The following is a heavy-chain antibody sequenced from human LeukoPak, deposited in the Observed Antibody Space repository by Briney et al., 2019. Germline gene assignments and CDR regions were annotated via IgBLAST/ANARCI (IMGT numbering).Heavy chain of an antibody. CDR2: ISYDGSNK. Sequence: GRSLRLSCAASGFTFSSYAMHWVRQAPGKGLEWVAVISYDGSNKYYADSVKGRFTISRDNSKNTLYLQMNSLRAEDTAVYYCARDSSSWYPPYYYYGMDVWGQGTTVTVSS. D-gene: IGHD6-13*01. CDR1: GFTFSSYA. V-gene: IGHV3-30-3*01. CDR3: ARDSSSWYPPYYYYGMDV. J-gene: IGHJ6*02.